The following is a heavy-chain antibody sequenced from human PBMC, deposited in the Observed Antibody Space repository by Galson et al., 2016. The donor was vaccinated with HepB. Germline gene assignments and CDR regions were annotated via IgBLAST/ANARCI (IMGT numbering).Heavy chain of an antibody. D-gene: IGHD6-19*01. CDR3: AKGVAGKGLDY. CDR2: ISDNGGGT. J-gene: IGHJ4*02. Sequence: SLRLSCAASGFTFSTYAMTWVRQAPGKGLEWVSGISDNGGGTYYADSVKGRFTISRNNSKNTLYLQMNSLRAEDTAVYYCAKGVAGKGLDYLGQGNLATVSS. V-gene: IGHV3-23*01. CDR1: GFTFSTYA.